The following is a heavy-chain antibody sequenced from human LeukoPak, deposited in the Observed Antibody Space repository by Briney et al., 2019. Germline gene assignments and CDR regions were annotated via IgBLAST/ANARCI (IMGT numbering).Heavy chain of an antibody. Sequence: PSETLSLTCTVSGGSISSYYWSWIRQPPGKGLEWIGYIYYSGSTNYNPPLKSRVTISVDTSKNQFSLKLSSVTAADTAVYYCARRGGVAGALDYWGQGTLVTVSS. J-gene: IGHJ4*02. V-gene: IGHV4-59*08. CDR1: GGSISSYY. CDR2: IYYSGST. D-gene: IGHD6-19*01. CDR3: ARRGGVAGALDY.